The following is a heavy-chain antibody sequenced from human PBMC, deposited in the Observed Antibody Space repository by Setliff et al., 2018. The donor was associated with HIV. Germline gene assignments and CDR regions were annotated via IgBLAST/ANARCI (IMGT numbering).Heavy chain of an antibody. CDR2: IRRKVYGGTT. CDR3: MYGGRTATTH. Sequence: GSLRLSCTASGFTFGDYAMSWVRQAPGKGLEWVGFIRRKVYGGTTEYAASVKGRFSISRDDSKSIAYLQMNSLRVEDTAVYYCMYGGRTATTHWGQGTLVTVSS. J-gene: IGHJ4*02. CDR1: GFTFGDYA. V-gene: IGHV3-49*04. D-gene: IGHD4-17*01.